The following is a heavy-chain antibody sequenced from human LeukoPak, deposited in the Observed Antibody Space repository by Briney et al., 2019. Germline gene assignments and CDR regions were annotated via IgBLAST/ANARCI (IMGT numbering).Heavy chain of an antibody. J-gene: IGHJ6*02. CDR1: GGSMTSYY. Sequence: PSETLSLTCTVSGGSMTSYYWSWIRQPPGKGLEWIGFISHIGSTNYNPSLRSRVTFSVDTSKSRFSLNLRSVTAADTAVYYCARDSYYGMDVWGQGTTVIVSS. CDR2: ISHIGST. CDR3: ARDSYYGMDV. V-gene: IGHV4-59*01.